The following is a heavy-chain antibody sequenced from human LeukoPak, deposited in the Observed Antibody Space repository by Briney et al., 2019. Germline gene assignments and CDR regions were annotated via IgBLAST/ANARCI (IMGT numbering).Heavy chain of an antibody. J-gene: IGHJ4*02. V-gene: IGHV3-53*01. Sequence: GGSLRLSCAASGFTVSNNYMSWVRQAPGKGLEWVSVIYSGGSTYYADSVKGRFTISRDNAKNSLYLQMNSLRAEDTAVYYCAREGWNDDSDYWGQGTLVTVSS. CDR2: IYSGGST. CDR1: GFTVSNNY. CDR3: AREGWNDDSDY. D-gene: IGHD1-1*01.